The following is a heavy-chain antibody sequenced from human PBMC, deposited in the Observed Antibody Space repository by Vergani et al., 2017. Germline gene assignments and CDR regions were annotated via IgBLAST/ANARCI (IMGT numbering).Heavy chain of an antibody. Sequence: QVQLVQSGAEVKKPGASVKVSCKASGYTFTSYGISWVRQAPGQGLEWMGWISAYNGNTNYAQKLQGRVTMTTDTSTSTAYMELRSLRSDDTAVYYCARDHWNEDXITMVRGVMNYYYYGMDVWGQGTTVTVSS. V-gene: IGHV1-18*01. J-gene: IGHJ6*02. CDR3: ARDHWNEDXITMVRGVMNYYYYGMDV. D-gene: IGHD3-10*01. CDR2: ISAYNGNT. CDR1: GYTFTSYG.